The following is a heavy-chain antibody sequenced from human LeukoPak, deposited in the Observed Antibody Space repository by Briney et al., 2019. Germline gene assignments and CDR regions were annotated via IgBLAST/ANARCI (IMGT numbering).Heavy chain of an antibody. CDR1: GGSISSYY. CDR2: IYTSGST. V-gene: IGHV4-4*07. J-gene: IGHJ6*03. D-gene: IGHD3-3*01. Sequence: PSETLSLTCTVSGGSISSYYWSWIRHPAGKGLEWIGRIYTSGSTNYNHSLKRRVTMSVDTSKNQFSLKLSSVTAADTAVYYCARGAYYDFWSGDYYYYYYMDVWGKGTTVTVSS. CDR3: ARGAYYDFWSGDYYYYYYMDV.